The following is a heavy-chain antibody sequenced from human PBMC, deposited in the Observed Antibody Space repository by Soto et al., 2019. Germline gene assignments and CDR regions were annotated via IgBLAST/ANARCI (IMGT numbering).Heavy chain of an antibody. D-gene: IGHD2-2*01. J-gene: IGHJ5*02. CDR1: GYTFTSYD. V-gene: IGHV1-8*01. Sequence: QVQLVQSGAEVKKPGASVKVSCKASGYTFTSYDINWVRQATGQGLEWMGWMNPNSGNTGYAQKFQGRVTMTKNTSISTAYMELSSLRSEDTAVYYCVRFPVVPALRGFDPWGQGTLVTVSS. CDR2: MNPNSGNT. CDR3: VRFPVVPALRGFDP.